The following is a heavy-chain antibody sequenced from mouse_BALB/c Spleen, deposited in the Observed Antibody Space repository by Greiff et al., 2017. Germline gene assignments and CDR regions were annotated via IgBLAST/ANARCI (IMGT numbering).Heavy chain of an antibody. CDR1: GFAFSSYD. CDR2: ISSGGGST. J-gene: IGHJ2*01. D-gene: IGHD2-1*01. CDR3: AGPVYGKSFFDY. Sequence: EVQLQESGGGLVKPGGSLKLSCAASGFAFSSYDMSWVRQTPEKRLEWVAYISSGGGSTYYPDTLKGRFTISRDNAKNTLYLQMSSLKSEDTAMYYCAGPVYGKSFFDYWGQGTTLTVSS. V-gene: IGHV5-12-1*01.